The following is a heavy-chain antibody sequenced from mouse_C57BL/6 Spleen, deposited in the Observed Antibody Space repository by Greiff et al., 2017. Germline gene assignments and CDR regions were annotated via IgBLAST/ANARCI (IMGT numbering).Heavy chain of an antibody. CDR3: AREGLRLDYYAMDY. D-gene: IGHD2-4*01. CDR1: GYAFSSSW. V-gene: IGHV1-82*01. CDR2: LYPGDGDT. J-gene: IGHJ4*01. Sequence: QVQLQQSGPELVKPGASVKISCKASGYAFSSSWMNWVKQRPGKGLEWIGRLYPGDGDTNYNGKFKGKATLTADKSSSTAYMQLSSLTSEDSAVYFCAREGLRLDYYAMDYWGQGTSVTVSS.